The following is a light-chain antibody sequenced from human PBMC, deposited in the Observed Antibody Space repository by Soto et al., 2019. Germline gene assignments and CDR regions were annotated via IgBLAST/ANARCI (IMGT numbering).Light chain of an antibody. V-gene: IGKV3-20*01. CDR3: QQYGTSPPT. Sequence: EIVLTQSPGTLSLSPGERATLSCRASQSVSNSYLAWYQQKPGQAPRLLIYGASSRATGIPDRFSGSGSGTDFTLTINRLEPEDFAVYYCQQYGTSPPTFGQGTKVEIK. J-gene: IGKJ1*01. CDR1: QSVSNSY. CDR2: GAS.